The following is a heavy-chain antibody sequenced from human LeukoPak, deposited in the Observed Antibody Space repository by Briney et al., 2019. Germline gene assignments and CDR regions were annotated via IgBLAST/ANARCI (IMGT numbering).Heavy chain of an antibody. CDR3: AKEGVVTALEYFQH. CDR1: GFTFSRYA. Sequence: GALRLSCAASGFTFSRYAMSWVRQAPGKGVEWVSAISGSGGSTYYADSVKGRFTISRDNSKNTLYLQMNSLRAEDTAVYYCAKEGVVTALEYFQHWGQGTLVTVSS. D-gene: IGHD4-23*01. J-gene: IGHJ1*01. CDR2: ISGSGGST. V-gene: IGHV3-23*01.